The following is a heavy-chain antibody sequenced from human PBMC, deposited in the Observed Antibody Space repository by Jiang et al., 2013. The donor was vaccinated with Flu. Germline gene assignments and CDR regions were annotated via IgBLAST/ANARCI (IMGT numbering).Heavy chain of an antibody. V-gene: IGHV7-4-1*02. CDR1: GYTFTSYA. J-gene: IGHJ6*02. D-gene: IGHD2-2*01. Sequence: KASGYTFTSYAMNWVRQAPGQGLEWMGWINTNTGNPTYAQGFTGRFVFSLDTSVSTAYLQISSLKAEDTAVYYCARDIAFYRSTSSYGMDVWGQGTTVTVSS. CDR2: INTNTGNP. CDR3: ARDIAFYRSTSSYGMDV.